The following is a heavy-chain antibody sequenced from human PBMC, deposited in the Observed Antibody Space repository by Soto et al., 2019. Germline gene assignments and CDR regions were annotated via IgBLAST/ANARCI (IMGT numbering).Heavy chain of an antibody. Sequence: QVQLQESGPGLVKPSQTLSLTCTVSGGSISSGGYCWSWIRQHPGKGLEWIGYIYYSGSTYYNPSLKSRVTISVDTSKNQFSLKLSSVTAADTAVHYCAMGITGTYRPKNWFDPWGQGTLVTVSS. V-gene: IGHV4-31*03. CDR3: AMGITGTYRPKNWFDP. D-gene: IGHD1-7*01. CDR2: IYYSGST. J-gene: IGHJ5*02. CDR1: GGSISSGGYC.